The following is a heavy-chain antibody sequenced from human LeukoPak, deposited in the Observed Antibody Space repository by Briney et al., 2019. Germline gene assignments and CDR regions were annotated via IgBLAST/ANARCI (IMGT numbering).Heavy chain of an antibody. CDR1: GFTFDDYA. V-gene: IGHV3-43*02. D-gene: IGHD3-10*01. J-gene: IGHJ6*03. CDR3: AKDIGQFGPNLYYYYMDV. Sequence: PGGSLRLSCAASGFTFDDYAMHWVRQAPGKGLEWVSLISGDGSSTYYADSVKGRFTISRDNSKNSLYLQMNSLRTEDTALYYCAKDIGQFGPNLYYYYMDVWGKGTTVTVSS. CDR2: ISGDGSST.